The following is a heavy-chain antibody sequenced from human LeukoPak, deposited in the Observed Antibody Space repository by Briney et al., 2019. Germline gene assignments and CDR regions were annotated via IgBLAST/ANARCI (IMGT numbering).Heavy chain of an antibody. CDR2: IYPGDSDT. V-gene: IGHV5-51*01. CDR1: GYSFTSYW. J-gene: IGHJ4*02. D-gene: IGHD4-23*01. CDR3: ARHMITVVIDY. Sequence: GESLKISCKGSGYSFTSYWIGWVRQMPGRGLEWMGIIYPGDSDTRYSPSFQGQVTISADKSISTAYLQWSSLKASDTAVYYCARHMITVVIDYWGQGTLVTVSS.